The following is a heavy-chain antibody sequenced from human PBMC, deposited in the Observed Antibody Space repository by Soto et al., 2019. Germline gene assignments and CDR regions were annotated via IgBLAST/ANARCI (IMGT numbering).Heavy chain of an antibody. V-gene: IGHV3-30*18. CDR1: GFTFSSYG. J-gene: IGHJ5*02. CDR3: AKDPTARSLRNNGFDP. D-gene: IGHD3-10*01. CDR2: ISYDGSNK. Sequence: QVQLVESGGGVVQPGRSLRLSCAASGFTFSSYGMHWVRQAPGKGLEWVAVISYDGSNKYYADSVKGRFTISRDNSKNTLYLQRNSLRAEDTAVYYCAKDPTARSLRNNGFDPWGQGTLVTVSS.